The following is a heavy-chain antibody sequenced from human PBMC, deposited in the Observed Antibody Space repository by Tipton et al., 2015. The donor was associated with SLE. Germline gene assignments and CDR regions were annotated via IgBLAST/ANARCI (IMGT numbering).Heavy chain of an antibody. CDR3: ARGSVGAIEDDFDY. D-gene: IGHD1-26*01. Sequence: GSLRLSCTVSGFTFSSYSMNWVRQAPGKGLEWVSSISSSSSYIYYADSVKGRFTISRDNAKNSLYLQMNSLRAEDTAVYYCARGSVGAIEDDFDYWGQGTLVTVSS. V-gene: IGHV3-21*04. CDR1: GFTFSSYS. CDR2: ISSSSSYI. J-gene: IGHJ4*02.